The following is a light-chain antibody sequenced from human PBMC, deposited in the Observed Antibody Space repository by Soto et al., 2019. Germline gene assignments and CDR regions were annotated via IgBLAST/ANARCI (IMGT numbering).Light chain of an antibody. V-gene: IGLV2-14*01. CDR1: SSDVGGYNY. Sequence: QYALTQPASVSGSPGQSITISCTGTSSDVGGYNYVSWYQQHPGKAPKLMIYYVTNRPSGVSNRFSGSKSGDTASLTISGLPVEDEADYYCSSCTRGRTYVFGTGTKVPVL. CDR3: SSCTRGRTYV. J-gene: IGLJ1*01. CDR2: YVT.